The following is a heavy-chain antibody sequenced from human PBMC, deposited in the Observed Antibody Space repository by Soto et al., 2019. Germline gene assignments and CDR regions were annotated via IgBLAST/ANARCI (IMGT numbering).Heavy chain of an antibody. D-gene: IGHD5-18*01. J-gene: IGHJ4*02. CDR3: AREMTQLWCLDY. V-gene: IGHV3-23*01. CDR1: GFTFDSYS. CDR2: ISGSGGST. Sequence: PGGSLRLSCAASGFTFDSYSMNWVRQAPGKGLEWVSAISGSGGSTYYADSVKGRFTISRDNAKNSLYLQMNSLRDEDTAVYYCAREMTQLWCLDYWGQGTLVTVSS.